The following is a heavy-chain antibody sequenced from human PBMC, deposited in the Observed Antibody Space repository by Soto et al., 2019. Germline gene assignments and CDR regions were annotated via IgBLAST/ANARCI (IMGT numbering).Heavy chain of an antibody. D-gene: IGHD3-22*01. CDR1: GFTFSSYS. Sequence: GGSLRLSCAASGFTFSSYSMSWVRQAPGKGLEWVSYISSSSSTIYYADSVKGRFTISRDNAKNSLYLQMNSLRDEDTAVYYCARNDYYDSSGYNYWGQGTLVTVSS. CDR2: ISSSSSTI. V-gene: IGHV3-48*02. J-gene: IGHJ4*02. CDR3: ARNDYYDSSGYNY.